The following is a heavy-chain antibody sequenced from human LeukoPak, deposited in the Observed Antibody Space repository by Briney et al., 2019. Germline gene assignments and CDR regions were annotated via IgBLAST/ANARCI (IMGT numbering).Heavy chain of an antibody. D-gene: IGHD6-13*01. V-gene: IGHV3-21*01. Sequence: KPGGSLRLSCAASGFTFSSYSMNWVRQAPGKGLEWVSSISSSSSYIYYADSVRGRFTISRDNAKNSLYLQMNSLRAEDTAVYYCAKARIPAALRSATFDYWGQGTLVTVSS. J-gene: IGHJ4*02. CDR2: ISSSSSYI. CDR1: GFTFSSYS. CDR3: AKARIPAALRSATFDY.